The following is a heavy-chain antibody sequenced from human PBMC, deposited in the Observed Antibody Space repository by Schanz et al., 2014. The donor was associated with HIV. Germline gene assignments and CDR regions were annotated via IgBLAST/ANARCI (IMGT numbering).Heavy chain of an antibody. V-gene: IGHV1-8*01. CDR1: GYTFTSYD. D-gene: IGHD6-19*01. CDR3: ARGGSGWYGYEGFDY. J-gene: IGHJ4*02. Sequence: QVQLVQSGAEVKKPGASVKVSCKASGYTFTSYDINWVRQATGQGLEWMGWMNPNSGNTGYAQKFQGRVTMTRNTSIRTAYMELRSLRSDETAIYYCARGGSGWYGYEGFDYWGQGTLVTVSS. CDR2: MNPNSGNT.